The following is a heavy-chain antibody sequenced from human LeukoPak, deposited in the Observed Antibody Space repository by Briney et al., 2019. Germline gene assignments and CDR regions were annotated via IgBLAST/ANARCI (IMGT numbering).Heavy chain of an antibody. Sequence: GGSLRLSCAASGFTFSSYSMNWVRQAPGKGLEWVSSISSSSSYIYYADSVKGRFTISRDNAMNSLYLQMNSLRAEDTAVYYCARDGGDRAAAGWFDPWGQGTLVTVSS. CDR3: ARDGGDRAAAGWFDP. D-gene: IGHD6-13*01. CDR2: ISSSSSYI. V-gene: IGHV3-21*01. J-gene: IGHJ5*02. CDR1: GFTFSSYS.